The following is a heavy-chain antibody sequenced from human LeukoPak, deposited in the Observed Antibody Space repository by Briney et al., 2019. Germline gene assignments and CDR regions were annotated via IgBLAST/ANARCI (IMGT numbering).Heavy chain of an antibody. V-gene: IGHV4-30-2*01. J-gene: IGHJ4*02. CDR1: GGSISSAGYY. CDR2: IYHDGTT. CDR3: ARWADY. Sequence: SETLSLTCTVSGGSISSAGYYWTWIRQPPGTGLEWIGYIYHDGTTYYNPSLKSRVTISVDRSKNQFSLRLTSVTVADTAVYYCARWADYWGQGTLVTVSS.